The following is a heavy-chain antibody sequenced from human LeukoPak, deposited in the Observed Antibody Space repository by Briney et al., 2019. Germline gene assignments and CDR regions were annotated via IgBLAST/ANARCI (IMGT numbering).Heavy chain of an antibody. J-gene: IGHJ6*02. CDR2: IIPIFGTA. D-gene: IGHD2-2*01. CDR3: AITLYCSSTSCYSYYGMDV. CDR1: GGTFSSYA. Sequence: TSVKVSCKASGGTFSSYAISWVRQAPGQGLEWMGGIIPIFGTANYAQKLQGRVTMTTDTSTSTAYMELRSLRSDDTAVYYCAITLYCSSTSCYSYYGMDVWGQGTTVTVSS. V-gene: IGHV1-69*05.